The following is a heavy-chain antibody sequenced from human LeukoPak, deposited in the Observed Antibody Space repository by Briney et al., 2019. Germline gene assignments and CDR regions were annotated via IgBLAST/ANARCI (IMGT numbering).Heavy chain of an antibody. D-gene: IGHD3-22*01. Sequence: GESLKISCKGSGYSFTSYWVGWVRQMPGKGLEWMGIIYPGDSDTRYSPSFQGQVTISADKSISTAYPQWSSLKASDTAMYYCARSTSPRYYYDSSGSYYFDYWGQGTLVTVSS. CDR3: ARSTSPRYYYDSSGSYYFDY. V-gene: IGHV5-51*01. CDR1: GYSFTSYW. J-gene: IGHJ4*02. CDR2: IYPGDSDT.